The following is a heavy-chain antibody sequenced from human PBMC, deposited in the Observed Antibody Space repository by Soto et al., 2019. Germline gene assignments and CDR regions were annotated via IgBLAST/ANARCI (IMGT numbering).Heavy chain of an antibody. CDR3: ARDYSSGYGMDV. D-gene: IGHD6-19*01. CDR1: GDTFSTYD. Sequence: ASVKVSCKASGDTFSTYDINWVRQATGQGLEWMGWMNPNSGNTDYAQKFQGRVTMTRNTSISTAYMELSSLRSEDTAVYYCARDYSSGYGMDVWGQGTTVTVSS. J-gene: IGHJ6*02. CDR2: MNPNSGNT. V-gene: IGHV1-8*01.